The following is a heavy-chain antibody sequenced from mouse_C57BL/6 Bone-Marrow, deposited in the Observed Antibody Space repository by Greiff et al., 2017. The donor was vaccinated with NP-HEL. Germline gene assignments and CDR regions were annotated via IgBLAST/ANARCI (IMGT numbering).Heavy chain of an antibody. CDR2: IDPSDSYT. CDR1: GYTFTSYW. J-gene: IGHJ1*02. Sequence: QVQLQQPGAELVKPGASVKLSCKASGYTFTSYWMQWVKQRPGQGLEWIGEIDPSDSYTNYNQKFKGKATLTVDTSSSTAYMQLSSLTSEDSAVYYCARSGLSFWYFEVWGTGTTVTVSS. CDR3: ARSGLSFWYFEV. D-gene: IGHD2-4*01. V-gene: IGHV1-50*01.